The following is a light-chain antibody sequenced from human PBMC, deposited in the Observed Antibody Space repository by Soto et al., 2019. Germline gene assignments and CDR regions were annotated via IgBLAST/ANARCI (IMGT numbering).Light chain of an antibody. CDR3: QQSYKTPHT. CDR2: GAS. V-gene: IGKV1-39*01. J-gene: IGKJ2*01. Sequence: DIQMTQSPSSLSASLGDRVSITCRASQSIGTDLNWYQQKPGKAPKLLISGASTLQGGVPSRFSGSVSGTEFTLTISSLQPEDFATYYCQQSYKTPHTFGQGTKLETK. CDR1: QSIGTD.